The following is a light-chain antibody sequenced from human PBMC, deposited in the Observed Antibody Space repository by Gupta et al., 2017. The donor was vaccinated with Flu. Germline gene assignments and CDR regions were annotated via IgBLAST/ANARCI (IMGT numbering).Light chain of an antibody. V-gene: IGKV2-30*01. CDR1: QSVVYSDGNTF. CDR2: KVS. CDR3: MQAPYWPRT. Sequence: ATLGQPAAISGRSSQSVVYSDGNTFVNWFQQRPGQSPRRLMDKVSNRDSGVPDRCGGSGSGTDFTLKISRVEAEDVGVYYCMQAPYWPRTFGPGTKVEIK. J-gene: IGKJ3*01.